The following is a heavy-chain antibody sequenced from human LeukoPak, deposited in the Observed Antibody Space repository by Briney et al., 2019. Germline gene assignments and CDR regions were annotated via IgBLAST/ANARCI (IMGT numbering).Heavy chain of an antibody. CDR3: ARTTYYYDSSGPRWFDP. D-gene: IGHD3-22*01. CDR2: ISAYNGNT. J-gene: IGHJ5*02. Sequence: ASVKVSCKASGYTFTSYGISWVRQAPGQGLEWMGWISAYNGNTNYAQKLQGRVTMTTDTSTSTAYMELRSLRSDDTAGYYCARTTYYYDSSGPRWFDPWGQGTLVTVSS. CDR1: GYTFTSYG. V-gene: IGHV1-18*01.